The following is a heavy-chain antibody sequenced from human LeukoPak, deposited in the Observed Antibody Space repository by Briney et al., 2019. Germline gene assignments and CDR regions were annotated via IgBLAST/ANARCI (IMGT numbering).Heavy chain of an antibody. CDR3: ARDQAAAGTIWFDP. CDR1: GFTFSDYC. Sequence: GGSLRLSCAASGFTFSDYCMSWIRQAPGKGLEWVSYISSSGSTIYYADSVKGRFTISRDNAKNSLYLQMNSLRAEDTAVYYCARDQAAAGTIWFDPWGQGTLVTVSS. V-gene: IGHV3-11*04. D-gene: IGHD6-13*01. CDR2: ISSSGSTI. J-gene: IGHJ5*02.